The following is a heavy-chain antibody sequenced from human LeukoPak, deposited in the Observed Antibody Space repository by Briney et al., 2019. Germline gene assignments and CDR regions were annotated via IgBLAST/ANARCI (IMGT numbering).Heavy chain of an antibody. CDR3: ARDGIAAAGTEY. CDR2: ISSSSSYI. CDR1: GFTFSSYS. V-gene: IGHV3-21*01. D-gene: IGHD6-13*01. Sequence: GGSLRLSCAASGFTFSSYSMNWVRQAPGKGLEWVSSISSSSSYIYYADSVKGRFTISRDNAKNSLYLQMNSLRAEDTAVYYCARDGIAAAGTEYWGQGTLVTVSS. J-gene: IGHJ4*02.